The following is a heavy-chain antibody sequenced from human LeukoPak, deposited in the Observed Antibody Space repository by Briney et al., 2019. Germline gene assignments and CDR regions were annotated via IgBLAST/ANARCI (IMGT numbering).Heavy chain of an antibody. CDR3: ARQRATAKEGWPYYLGV. CDR2: TSDSATYT. J-gene: IGHJ6*03. D-gene: IGHD5-24*01. V-gene: IGHV3-21*05. Sequence: GGSLRLSCVASGFTFRSHGMNWVRQAPGKGLEWISLTSDSATYTYYADSVKGRFTISRDNAKNSLYLQMTSLRAEDTALYYCARQRATAKEGWPYYLGVLGKGTPVIGSS. CDR1: GFTFRSHG.